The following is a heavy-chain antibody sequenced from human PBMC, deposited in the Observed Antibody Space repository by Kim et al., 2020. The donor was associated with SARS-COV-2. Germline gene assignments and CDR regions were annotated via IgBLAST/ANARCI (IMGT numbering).Heavy chain of an antibody. Sequence: GGSLRLSCAASGFTFSSYSMNWVRQAPGKGLEWVSSISSSSSYIYYADSVKGRFTISRDNAKNSLYLQMNSLRAEDTAVYYCARGGWELPISLIYYYYGMDVWGQGTTVTVSS. D-gene: IGHD1-26*01. J-gene: IGHJ6*02. CDR1: GFTFSSYS. V-gene: IGHV3-21*01. CDR3: ARGGWELPISLIYYYYGMDV. CDR2: ISSSSSYI.